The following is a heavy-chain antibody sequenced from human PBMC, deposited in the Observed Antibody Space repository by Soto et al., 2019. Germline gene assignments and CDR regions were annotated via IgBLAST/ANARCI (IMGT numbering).Heavy chain of an antibody. J-gene: IGHJ4*02. CDR3: ARGADR. CDR2: IHHSGTT. V-gene: IGHV4-30-4*01. CDR1: GASINIGDYY. D-gene: IGHD6-19*01. Sequence: SETLSLTCTVSGASINIGDYYWTWIRQTPGKGLEWIGNIHHSGTTKYNPSLRSRLTLSLDTSNNQFSLNLNSVTVADTAVYFCARGADRWGQGNMVNVSS.